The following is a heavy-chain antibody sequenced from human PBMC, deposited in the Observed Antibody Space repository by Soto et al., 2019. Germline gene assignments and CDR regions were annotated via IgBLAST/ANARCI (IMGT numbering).Heavy chain of an antibody. V-gene: IGHV3-30*18. CDR3: AKDYSSGSLDV. CDR1: GFTFSSYG. J-gene: IGHJ6*02. Sequence: PVGSLRLSCAASGFTFSSYGMHWVRQAPGKGLEWVAVISYDGSNKYYADSVKGRFTISRDNSKNTLYLQMNSLRAEDTAVYYCAKDYSSGSLDVWGQGTTVTVSS. CDR2: ISYDGSNK. D-gene: IGHD6-19*01.